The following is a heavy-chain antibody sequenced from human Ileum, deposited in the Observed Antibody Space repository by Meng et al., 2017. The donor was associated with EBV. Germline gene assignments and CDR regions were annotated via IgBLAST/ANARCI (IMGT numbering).Heavy chain of an antibody. CDR2: ISANNGNR. CDR3: ARKPTSAALDY. Sequence: QVQWLQSSAEVTKPGASVKVSCKASGVTFTNYGFTWVRQAPGQGLEWMGWISANNGNRHYAQKFQDRVTLTTDGYTPTAYMELRSLRSDDTAVYFCARKPTSAALDYWGQGTLVTVSS. D-gene: IGHD6-13*01. V-gene: IGHV1-18*01. J-gene: IGHJ4*02. CDR1: GVTFTNYG.